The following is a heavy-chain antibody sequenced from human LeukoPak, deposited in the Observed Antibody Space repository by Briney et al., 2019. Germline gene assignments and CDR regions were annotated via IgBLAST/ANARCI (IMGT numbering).Heavy chain of an antibody. CDR2: ISPSGTTM. Sequence: GGSLRLSCAASGFNFHSHEMNWVRQAPGKGLEFISYISPSGTTMYYADSVKGRFTISRDNSKNTLYLQMNSLRAEDTAVYYCARGDDSSSWYFDYWGQGTLVTVSS. D-gene: IGHD6-13*01. J-gene: IGHJ4*02. CDR1: GFNFHSHE. V-gene: IGHV3-48*03. CDR3: ARGDDSSSWYFDY.